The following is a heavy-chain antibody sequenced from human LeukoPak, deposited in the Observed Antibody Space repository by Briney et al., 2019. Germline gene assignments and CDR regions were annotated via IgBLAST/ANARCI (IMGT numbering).Heavy chain of an antibody. V-gene: IGHV1-69*01. D-gene: IGHD6-13*01. Sequence: SVKVSCKASGGTFSSYAISWVRQAPGQGLEWMGGIIPIFGTANYAQKFQGRVTITADESTSTAYMELSSLRSEDTAVYYCAAGIAAASAECFQHWGQGTLVTVSS. CDR2: IIPIFGTA. CDR1: GGTFSSYA. CDR3: AAGIAAASAECFQH. J-gene: IGHJ1*01.